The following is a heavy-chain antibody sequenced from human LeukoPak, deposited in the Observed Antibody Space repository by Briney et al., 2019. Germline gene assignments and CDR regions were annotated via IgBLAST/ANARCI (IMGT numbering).Heavy chain of an antibody. J-gene: IGHJ4*02. CDR3: AKVKGYCSGGSCSRPGPFDY. CDR1: GFTFSSYA. Sequence: PGGSLRLSCAASGFTFSSYAMSWIRQAPGKGLECVSAITGSGGSTYYADSVKGLFTISRENSKKAMYLQMNSLRAEDTAVYYCAKVKGYCSGGSCSRPGPFDYWGQGTLVTVSS. CDR2: ITGSGGST. V-gene: IGHV3-23*01. D-gene: IGHD2-15*01.